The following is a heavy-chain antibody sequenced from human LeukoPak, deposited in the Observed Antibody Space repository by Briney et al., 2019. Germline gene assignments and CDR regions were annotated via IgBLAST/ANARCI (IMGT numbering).Heavy chain of an antibody. CDR2: IKSKYDGGTI. V-gene: IGHV3-15*01. Sequence: GGSLRLSCAASGVTFSHLWMTWVRQVPGGGLEWVGRIKSKYDGGTIEYAGTVNGRFTISRDDSRDTLYLQMNTLKTEDTAVSYCNTDLPGTGGRYMAVWGKGTTVTVSS. D-gene: IGHD1-1*01. J-gene: IGHJ6*03. CDR1: GVTFSHLW. CDR3: NTDLPGTGGRYMAV.